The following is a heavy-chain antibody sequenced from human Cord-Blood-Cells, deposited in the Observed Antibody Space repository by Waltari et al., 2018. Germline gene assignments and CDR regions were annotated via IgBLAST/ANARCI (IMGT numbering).Heavy chain of an antibody. V-gene: IGHV3-9*01. J-gene: IGHJ4*02. Sequence: AMHCVRQAPGKGLEWVSGISWNSGSIGYADSVKGRFTISRDNAKNSLYLQMNSLRAEDTALYYCANGDDYSNFDYWGQGTLVTVSS. D-gene: IGHD4-4*01. CDR2: ISWNSGSI. CDR1: A. CDR3: ANGDDYSNFDY.